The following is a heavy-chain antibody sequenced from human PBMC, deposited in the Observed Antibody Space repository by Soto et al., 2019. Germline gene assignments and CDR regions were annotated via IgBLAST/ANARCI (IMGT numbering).Heavy chain of an antibody. D-gene: IGHD6-6*01. CDR1: GYTLTGYY. Sequence: ASVNVSCKACGYTLTGYYMHWVRQAPGQGLEWMGWINPNRGGTNYAQKFQGRVTMTRDTSISTAYMELSRLRSYDTAVYYCATFGIGSSSFLFGSLRYQITNHYWRQGTLVTVSS. CDR2: INPNRGGT. CDR3: ATFGIGSSSFLFGSLRYQITNHY. J-gene: IGHJ4*02. V-gene: IGHV1-2*02.